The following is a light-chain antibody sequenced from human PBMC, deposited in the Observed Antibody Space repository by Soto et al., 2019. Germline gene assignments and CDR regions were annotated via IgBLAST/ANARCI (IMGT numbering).Light chain of an antibody. J-gene: IGKJ1*01. V-gene: IGKV3-15*01. CDR3: QQYNNWHTWT. CDR2: GAS. CDR1: QSVSSN. Sequence: EIVMTQSPATLSVSPGERATLSWGASQSVSSNLAWYQQKPGQAPRLLIYGASTRATGIPARFSGSGSGTEFTLTISSLQSQDFAVYYCQQYNNWHTWTFGHGTKVDIK.